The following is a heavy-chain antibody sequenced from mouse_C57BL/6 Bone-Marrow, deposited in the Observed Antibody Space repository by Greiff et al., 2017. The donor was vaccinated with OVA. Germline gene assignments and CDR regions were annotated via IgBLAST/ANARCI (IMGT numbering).Heavy chain of an antibody. V-gene: IGHV1-52*01. D-gene: IGHD2-1*01. CDR3: ARVNYLYYYAMDY. Sequence: QVQLKQPGAELVRPGSSVKLSCKASGYTFTSYWMHWVKQRPIQGLEWIGNIDPSDSETHYNQKFKDKATLTVEKSSSTAYMQLSSLTSEDSAVYYCARVNYLYYYAMDYWGQGTSVTVSS. CDR1: GYTFTSYW. CDR2: IDPSDSET. J-gene: IGHJ4*01.